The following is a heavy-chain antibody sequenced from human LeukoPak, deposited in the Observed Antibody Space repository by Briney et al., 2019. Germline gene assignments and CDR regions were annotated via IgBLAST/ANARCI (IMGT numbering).Heavy chain of an antibody. J-gene: IGHJ4*02. D-gene: IGHD3-22*01. CDR1: GFNFRSYG. V-gene: IGHV3-30*18. CDR3: AKEVYYDSSAFLDY. Sequence: GGSLRLSCAASGFNFRSYGIHWVRQAPGQGLEWVAVISSDGSNKYYADSVKSRFTISRDNSKNTLYLQMNSLRTEDTAVYYCAKEVYYDSSAFLDYWGQGTLVTVSS. CDR2: ISSDGSNK.